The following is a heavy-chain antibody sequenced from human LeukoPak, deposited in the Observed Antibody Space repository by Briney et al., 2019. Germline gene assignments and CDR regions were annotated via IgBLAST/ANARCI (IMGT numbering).Heavy chain of an antibody. CDR1: GYTFTSYD. J-gene: IGHJ4*02. V-gene: IGHV1-18*01. D-gene: IGHD1-26*01. Sequence: ASVKVSCKASGYTFTSYDINWVRQATGQGLEWMGWISAYNGNTNYAQKLQGRVTMTTDTSTSTAYMELRSLRSDDTAVYYCARDSSGASFDYWGQGTLVTVSS. CDR3: ARDSSGASFDY. CDR2: ISAYNGNT.